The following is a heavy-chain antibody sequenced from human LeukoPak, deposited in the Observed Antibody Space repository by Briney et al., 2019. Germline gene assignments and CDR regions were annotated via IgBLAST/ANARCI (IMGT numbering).Heavy chain of an antibody. CDR1: GLTFSNYA. Sequence: GGSLRLSCAASGLTFSNYAMSWVRQAPGKGLEWVSAISGSGDRTYHANSGKGRVTLSRDHSKYTLYLQMNSLRADDTAVYYCAKDDDYHFFDYWGQGTLVTVSS. J-gene: IGHJ4*02. V-gene: IGHV3-23*01. D-gene: IGHD5-12*01. CDR3: AKDDDYHFFDY. CDR2: ISGSGDRT.